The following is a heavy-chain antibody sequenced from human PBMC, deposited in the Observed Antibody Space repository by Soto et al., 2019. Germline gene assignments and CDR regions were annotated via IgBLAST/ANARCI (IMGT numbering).Heavy chain of an antibody. D-gene: IGHD1-1*01. J-gene: IGHJ4*02. V-gene: IGHV3-23*01. CDR2: ITFRGDNT. CDR1: GFTFSSYA. CDR3: AKLGTMGVFDN. Sequence: EVQLLESGGGLVSPGGSLRLSCAASGFTFSSYAMSWVRQAPGEGLEWLAGITFRGDNTYYADSVKGRFTLSRDNSWNRLDLQMNSLKVEDTALYYCAKLGTMGVFDNWGQGTLLTVSS.